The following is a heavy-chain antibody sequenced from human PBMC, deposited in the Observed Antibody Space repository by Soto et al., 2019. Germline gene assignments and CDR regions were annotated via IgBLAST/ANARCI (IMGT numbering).Heavy chain of an antibody. CDR1: GFTFSSYG. J-gene: IGHJ6*02. Sequence: PGGSLRLSCAASGFTFSSYGMHWVRQAPGKGLEWVAVISYDGSNKYYADSVKGRFTISRDNSKNTLYLQMNSLRAEDTAVYYCAKDLTSYSQLPRYYCCMDVWGQGTTVTVSS. CDR3: AKDLTSYSQLPRYYCCMDV. CDR2: ISYDGSNK. V-gene: IGHV3-30*18. D-gene: IGHD2-15*01.